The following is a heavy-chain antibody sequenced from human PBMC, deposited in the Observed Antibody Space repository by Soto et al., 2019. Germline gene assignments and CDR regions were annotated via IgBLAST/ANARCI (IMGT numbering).Heavy chain of an antibody. D-gene: IGHD1-20*01. CDR3: ARDYNQFDY. Sequence: EVQLVESGGGLVQPGGSLRLSCAASGFPFSSYSMNWVRQAPGKGLERVSYISTTSSTIYYADSVKDRFTISRHNAKNALYLQMHSLRDDDTAVYYFARDYNQFDYWGQGTLVTVSS. CDR2: ISTTSSTI. J-gene: IGHJ4*02. V-gene: IGHV3-48*02. CDR1: GFPFSSYS.